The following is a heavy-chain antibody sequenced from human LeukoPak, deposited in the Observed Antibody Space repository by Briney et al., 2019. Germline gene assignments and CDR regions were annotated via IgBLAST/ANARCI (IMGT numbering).Heavy chain of an antibody. CDR1: GDSVISGLYY. Sequence: SETLSLTCTVSGDSVISGLYYWTWVRQPPGKGLEWIGHIYHSGSTYYNPSLKSRVTISVDRSKNQFSLKLSSVTAADTAVYYCARVVVAAAGTDWFDPWGQGTLVTVSS. J-gene: IGHJ5*02. CDR3: ARVVVAAAGTDWFDP. V-gene: IGHV4-30-2*01. CDR2: IYHSGST. D-gene: IGHD6-13*01.